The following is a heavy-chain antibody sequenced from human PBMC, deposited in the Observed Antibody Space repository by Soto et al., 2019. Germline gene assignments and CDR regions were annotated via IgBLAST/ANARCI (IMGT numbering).Heavy chain of an antibody. Sequence: EVQLLESGGGLVQPGGSLRLSCAASGFPFSSRAMSWVRQAPGKGLEWVSAISGRGTITYYADSVKGRFTISRDTAKHTLYLQTNSLRADDTAVYYCAEWARSGSGDDCRAWGQGTLVTVSS. V-gene: IGHV3-23*01. CDR3: AEWARSGSGDDCRA. J-gene: IGHJ5*02. CDR1: GFPFSSRA. D-gene: IGHD2-15*01. CDR2: ISGRGTIT.